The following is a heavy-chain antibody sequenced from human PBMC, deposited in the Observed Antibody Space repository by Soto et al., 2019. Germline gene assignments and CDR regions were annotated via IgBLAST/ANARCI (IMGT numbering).Heavy chain of an antibody. CDR1: GYTFTSYG. Sequence: ASVKVSCKASGYTFTSYGISWVRQAPGQGLEWKGWISAYNGNTNFVQKLQGRVTMTTDTSTSTAYMELRSLRSDDTALYYCARPYYGSGSDDAFDIWGQGKMVTV. V-gene: IGHV1-18*01. D-gene: IGHD3-10*01. CDR2: ISAYNGNT. CDR3: ARPYYGSGSDDAFDI. J-gene: IGHJ3*02.